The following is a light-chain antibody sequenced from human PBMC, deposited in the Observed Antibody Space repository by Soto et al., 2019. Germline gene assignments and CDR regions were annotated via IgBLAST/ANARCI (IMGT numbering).Light chain of an antibody. CDR3: CSYAGSYPYV. Sequence: QSALTQPRSVSGSPGQSVTISCTGTSRDAGGYNYVSWYQQHPGKAPTLMIYDVSKRPSGVPDRSSGYKSGNTASLTISGLQAEDEADYYCCSYAGSYPYVFGTGTKVTVL. CDR2: DVS. CDR1: SRDAGGYNY. J-gene: IGLJ1*01. V-gene: IGLV2-11*01.